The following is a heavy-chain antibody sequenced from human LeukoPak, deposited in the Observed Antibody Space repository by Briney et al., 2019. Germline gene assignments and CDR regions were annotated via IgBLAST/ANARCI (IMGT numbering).Heavy chain of an antibody. Sequence: SETLSLTCTVPGGSISTYYWSWIRQSPGTGLEWIGYMQNGGGTNYNPPLKSRITSLVDKSKSQFSLKLSSVTAADTAVYYCARVGSGNFDYWGQGTLVTVSS. V-gene: IGHV4-59*01. D-gene: IGHD1-1*01. CDR2: MQNGGGT. CDR3: ARVGSGNFDY. CDR1: GGSISTYY. J-gene: IGHJ4*02.